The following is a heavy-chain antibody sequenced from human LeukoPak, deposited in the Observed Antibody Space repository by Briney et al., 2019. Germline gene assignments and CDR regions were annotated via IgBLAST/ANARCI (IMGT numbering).Heavy chain of an antibody. D-gene: IGHD3-9*01. J-gene: IGHJ6*03. V-gene: IGHV4-59*01. Sequence: SETLALTCTVTGGSSNTYYWSLIRQPPGKGLECNGSLDYSGSTNYNPSLKSRVTLTMDTSKNQFSLRLGSVTAADTAFFFQAEEAIRYFDWLKKDYYYMDVWGKGTTVTISS. CDR2: LDYSGST. CDR3: AEEAIRYFDWLKKDYYYMDV. CDR1: GGSSNTYY.